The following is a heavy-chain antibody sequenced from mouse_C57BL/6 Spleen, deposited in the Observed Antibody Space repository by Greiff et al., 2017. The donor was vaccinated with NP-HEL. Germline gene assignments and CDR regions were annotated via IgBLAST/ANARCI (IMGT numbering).Heavy chain of an antibody. CDR2: IDPNSGGT. CDR1: GYTFTSYW. D-gene: IGHD3-1*01. CDR3: ARPLGGYYYYAMDY. V-gene: IGHV1-72*01. J-gene: IGHJ4*01. Sequence: QVHVKQPGAELVKPGASVKLSCKASGYTFTSYWMHWVKQRPGRGLEWIGRIDPNSGGTKYNEKFKSKATLTVDKPSSTAYMQLSSLTSEDSAVYYCARPLGGYYYYAMDYWGQGTSVTVSS.